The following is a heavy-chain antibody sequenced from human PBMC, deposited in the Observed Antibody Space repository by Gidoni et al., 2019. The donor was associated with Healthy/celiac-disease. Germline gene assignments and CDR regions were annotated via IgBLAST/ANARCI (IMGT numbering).Heavy chain of an antibody. CDR3: ARVLRFLEWLSPPDYYYGMDV. CDR2: IIPIFGTA. V-gene: IGHV1-69*01. D-gene: IGHD3-3*01. J-gene: IGHJ6*02. CDR1: GGTFSSYA. Sequence: QVQLVQSGAEVKKPGSSVKVSCKASGGTFSSYAISWVRQAPGQGLEWMGGIIPIFGTANYAQKFQGRVTITADESTSTAYMELSSLRSEDTAVYYCARVLRFLEWLSPPDYYYGMDVWGQGTTVTVSS.